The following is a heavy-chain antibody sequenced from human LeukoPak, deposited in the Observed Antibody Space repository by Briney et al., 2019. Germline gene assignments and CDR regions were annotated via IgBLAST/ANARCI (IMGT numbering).Heavy chain of an antibody. CDR1: GFTFSSYA. CDR2: ISSNGGST. D-gene: IGHD2-15*01. CDR3: AGEAEGGYCSGGSCFNWFDP. V-gene: IGHV3-64*04. Sequence: GGSLRLSCSASGFTFSSYAMHWVRQAPGKGLEYVSAISSNGGSTYYADSVKGRFTISRDNSKNTLYLQMNSLRAEDTAVYYCAGEAEGGYCSGGSCFNWFDPWGQGTLVTVSS. J-gene: IGHJ5*02.